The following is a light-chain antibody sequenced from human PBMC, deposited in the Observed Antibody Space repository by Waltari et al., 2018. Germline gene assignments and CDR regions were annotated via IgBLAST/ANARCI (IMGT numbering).Light chain of an antibody. Sequence: QLVLTQSPSASASLAASANIPCTLTSDHSLSDFASPPQHRERGPRFLMRLNSDGSHTKGDGIPDRFSGSSSGAERYLIISSLQYEDEADYYCQTWDPYIVVFGGGTKLTVL. CDR3: QTWDPYIVV. V-gene: IGLV4-69*01. J-gene: IGLJ2*01. CDR1: SDHSLSD. CDR2: LNSDGSH.